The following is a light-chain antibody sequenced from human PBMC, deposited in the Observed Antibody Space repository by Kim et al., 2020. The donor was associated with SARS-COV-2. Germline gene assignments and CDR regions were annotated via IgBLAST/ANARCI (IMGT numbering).Light chain of an antibody. CDR1: SSNIGSHT. Sequence: GQSAPISCSGGSSNIGSHTVNWYRHLPGTAPKLLIYVNNQRPSGVPDRFSVSRSGTSASLAISGLQSEDEADYYCAAWDDSLSDYVFGTGTQLTVL. CDR3: AAWDDSLSDYV. V-gene: IGLV1-44*01. CDR2: VNN. J-gene: IGLJ1*01.